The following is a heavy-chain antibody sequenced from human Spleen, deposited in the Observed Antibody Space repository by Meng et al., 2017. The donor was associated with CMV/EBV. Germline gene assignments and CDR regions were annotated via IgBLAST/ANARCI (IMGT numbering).Heavy chain of an antibody. D-gene: IGHD1-14*01. J-gene: IGHJ4*02. CDR2: IYWDDDH. V-gene: IGHV2-5*02. CDR3: AHRLGVQGGDYRNGGYFDS. Sequence: GVGVGWIRQAPGKALESLVVIYWDDDHRYSPSQKSRITVIKDTSKNQVVLIMTNMDYVDTATYYCAHRLGVQGGDYRNGGYFDSWGQGALVTVSS. CDR1: GVG.